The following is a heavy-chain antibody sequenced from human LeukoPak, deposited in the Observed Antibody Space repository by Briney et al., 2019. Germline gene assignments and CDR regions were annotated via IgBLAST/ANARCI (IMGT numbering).Heavy chain of an antibody. CDR2: ISYDGSNK. V-gene: IGHV3-30*04. CDR1: GFTFSSYA. D-gene: IGHD6-19*01. J-gene: IGHJ4*02. Sequence: PGRSLRLSCAASGFTFSSYAMHWVRQAPGKGLEWVAVISYDGSNKYYADSVKGRFTISRDNSKNTLYLQMNSLRAEDTAVYYCARDKQWLEYPDYRGQGTLVTVSS. CDR3: ARDKQWLEYPDY.